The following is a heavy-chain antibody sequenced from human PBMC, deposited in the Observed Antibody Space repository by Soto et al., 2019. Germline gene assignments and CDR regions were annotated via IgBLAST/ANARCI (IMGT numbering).Heavy chain of an antibody. CDR3: ARDRGIAAAGTRRNWFDP. J-gene: IGHJ5*02. V-gene: IGHV4-31*03. D-gene: IGHD6-13*01. Sequence: QVQLQESGPGLVKPSQTLSLTCTVSGGSISSGDYYWSWIRQHPGKGLEWIGYIYYRGSSYYNPSLKSRVTRAVDTSKNQFSLKLSSVTAAYTAVYYCARDRGIAAAGTRRNWFDPWGQGTLVTVPS. CDR1: GGSISSGDYY. CDR2: IYYRGSS.